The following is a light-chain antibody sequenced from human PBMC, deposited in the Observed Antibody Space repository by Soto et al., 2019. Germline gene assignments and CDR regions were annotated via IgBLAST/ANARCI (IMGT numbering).Light chain of an antibody. CDR2: DAS. V-gene: IGKV3-11*01. Sequence: EIVLTQSPGTLSLSPGERVTLSCRASESINSYLAWYQQKPGQAPRLLIYDASNRATGIPARFSASGSGTDFTLTSSSLEPEDFAVYYCQQRSNWPLTFGGGTTVEIK. CDR1: ESINSY. CDR3: QQRSNWPLT. J-gene: IGKJ4*01.